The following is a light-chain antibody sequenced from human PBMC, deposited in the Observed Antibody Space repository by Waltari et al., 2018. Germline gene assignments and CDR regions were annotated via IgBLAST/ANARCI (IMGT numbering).Light chain of an antibody. CDR3: CSYLGRSVV. Sequence: QSALTQPASVSGSPGQSITISCTGSNSNVGGNNYVSWYQQHPGKAPKLMIYDVSQRPSGVSVRFSGSKSGNTASLTISGLQAEDDADYYCCSYLGRSVVFGGGTKLTVL. CDR2: DVS. V-gene: IGLV2-23*02. J-gene: IGLJ2*01. CDR1: NSNVGGNNY.